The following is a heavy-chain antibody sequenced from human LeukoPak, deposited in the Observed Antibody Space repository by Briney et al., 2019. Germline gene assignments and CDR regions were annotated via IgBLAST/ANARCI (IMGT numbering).Heavy chain of an antibody. V-gene: IGHV3-30-3*01. CDR3: AKGDIVVVPAGFDY. CDR1: GFTFSTYA. Sequence: GGSLRLSCAASGFTFSTYAMHWVRQGPGKGLEWVAVISYDGSNKYYADSVKGRFTISRDNSKNTLYLQMNSLRAEDTAVYYCAKGDIVVVPAGFDYWGQGTLVTVSS. CDR2: ISYDGSNK. J-gene: IGHJ4*02. D-gene: IGHD2-2*01.